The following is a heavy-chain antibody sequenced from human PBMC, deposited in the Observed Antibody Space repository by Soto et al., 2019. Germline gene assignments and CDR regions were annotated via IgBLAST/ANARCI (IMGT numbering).Heavy chain of an antibody. CDR2: INHSGST. Sequence: SETLSLTCAVYDGSFRGYYWSWIREPAGKGLEWIGEINHSGSTNYTPSLKSRVTISVDTAKNQFSLKLSSVTAADTAVYYCARLSGIYYYGMDVWGQGTTVT. CDR3: ARLSGIYYYGMDV. CDR1: DGSFRGYY. J-gene: IGHJ6*02. D-gene: IGHD3-10*01. V-gene: IGHV4-34*01.